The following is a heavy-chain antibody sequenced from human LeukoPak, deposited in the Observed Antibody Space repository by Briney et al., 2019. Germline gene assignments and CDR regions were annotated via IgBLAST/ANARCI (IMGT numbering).Heavy chain of an antibody. CDR1: GYTLTELS. CDR2: FDPEDGET. D-gene: IGHD3-16*02. V-gene: IGHV1-24*01. Sequence: SVKVSCKVSGYTLTELSMHWVRQAPGKGLEWMGGFDPEDGETIYAQKFQGRVTMTEDTSTDTAYMELSSLRSEDTAVYYCATFITFGGVIVAKGFDPWGQGTLVTVSS. J-gene: IGHJ5*02. CDR3: ATFITFGGVIVAKGFDP.